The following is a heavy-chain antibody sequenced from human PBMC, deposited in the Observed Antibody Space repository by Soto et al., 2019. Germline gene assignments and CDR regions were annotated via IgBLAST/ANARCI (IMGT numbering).Heavy chain of an antibody. D-gene: IGHD3-10*01. Sequence: SVKVSCKTSGGSFMSQAISWVRQAPGQGPEWMGGIIPFSGTVTYTQRFQGRLTLTTDEPTKTAYMELSSLRSEDTAVYYCARGSYDSYAGFFGMDVWGQGTKVTVS. J-gene: IGHJ6*02. V-gene: IGHV1-69*05. CDR3: ARGSYDSYAGFFGMDV. CDR2: IIPFSGTV. CDR1: GGSFMSQA.